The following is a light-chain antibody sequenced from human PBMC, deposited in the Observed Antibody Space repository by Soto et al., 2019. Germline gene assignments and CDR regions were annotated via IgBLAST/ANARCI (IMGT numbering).Light chain of an antibody. J-gene: IGLJ1*01. CDR1: SSHIGSNT. V-gene: IGLV1-44*01. Sequence: LLAQSPPPSGAPRPRVTHSFFGNSSHIGSNTVSWYQQLPGTAPKLLIYSNNQRPSGVPDRFSGSKSGTSASLAIGGLQSEDEGDYYCATWDDSLNGHVFGTGTKVTVL. CDR2: SNN. CDR3: ATWDDSLNGHV.